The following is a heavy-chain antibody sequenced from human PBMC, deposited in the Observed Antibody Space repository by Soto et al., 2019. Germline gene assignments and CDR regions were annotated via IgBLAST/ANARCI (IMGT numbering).Heavy chain of an antibody. D-gene: IGHD5-18*01. CDR2: ISGSGGST. V-gene: IGHV3-23*01. CDR3: ATSSGYSYARFDY. Sequence: EVQLLESGGGLVQPGGSLRLSCAASGFTFSSYAMSWVRQAPGKGLEWVSAISGSGGSTYYADSVKGRFTISRDNSKNTLYLQMNSLRAEDTAVYYCATSSGYSYARFDYWGQGTLVTVSS. J-gene: IGHJ4*02. CDR1: GFTFSSYA.